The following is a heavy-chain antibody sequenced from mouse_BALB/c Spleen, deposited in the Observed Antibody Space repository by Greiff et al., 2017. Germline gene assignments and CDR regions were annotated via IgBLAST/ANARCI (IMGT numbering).Heavy chain of an antibody. Sequence: EVQLVESGGGLVQPGGSRKLSCAASGFTFSSFGMHWVRQAPEKGLEWVAYISSGSSTIYYADTVKGRFTISRDNPKNTLFLQMTSLRSEDTAMYYCARDLGPEYYFDYWGQGTTLTVSS. D-gene: IGHD4-1*01. CDR3: ARDLGPEYYFDY. CDR2: ISSGSSTI. V-gene: IGHV5-17*02. J-gene: IGHJ2*01. CDR1: GFTFSSFG.